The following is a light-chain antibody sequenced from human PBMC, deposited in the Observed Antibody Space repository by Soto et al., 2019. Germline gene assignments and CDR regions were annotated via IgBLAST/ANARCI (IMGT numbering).Light chain of an antibody. Sequence: EIVMTQSPATLSVSPGERATLSCRAGQSISNNLAWYQQKPGQAPRLLIYGASTRATGIPARFTGSGSGTEFTLTISSPQSEDFAVYYCQQYSNWPRTFGQGTKV. CDR2: GAS. CDR1: QSISNN. J-gene: IGKJ1*01. CDR3: QQYSNWPRT. V-gene: IGKV3-15*01.